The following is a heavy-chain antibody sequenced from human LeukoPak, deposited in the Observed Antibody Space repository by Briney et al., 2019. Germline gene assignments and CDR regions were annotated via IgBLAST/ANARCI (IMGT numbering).Heavy chain of an antibody. D-gene: IGHD3-3*01. Sequence: GGSLRLSCAASGFTLSNYAMSWVRQPPGKGLEWVSTSGGGDSTYYVDSVKGRFTISRDNSKTTLYLQMNSLRAEDTAVYYCAKSRDFWSGFDYWGQGTLVTVSS. J-gene: IGHJ4*02. V-gene: IGHV3-23*01. CDR2: SGGGDST. CDR3: AKSRDFWSGFDY. CDR1: GFTLSNYA.